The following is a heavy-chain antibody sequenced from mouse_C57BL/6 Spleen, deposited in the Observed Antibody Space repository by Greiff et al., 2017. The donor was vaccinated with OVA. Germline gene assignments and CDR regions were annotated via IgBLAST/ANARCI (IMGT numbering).Heavy chain of an antibody. J-gene: IGHJ4*01. CDR1: GYTFTDYY. CDR2: IYPGSGNT. D-gene: IGHD1-1*01. CDR3: ARGVTTVVAKEGYYYAMDY. Sequence: VQLQQSGAELVRPGASVKLSCKASGYTFTDYYINWVKQRPGQGLEWISRIYPGSGNTYYNEKFKGKATLTAEKSSSTAYMQLSRLTSEDSAVYFDARGVTTVVAKEGYYYAMDYWGQGTSVTVSS. V-gene: IGHV1-76*01.